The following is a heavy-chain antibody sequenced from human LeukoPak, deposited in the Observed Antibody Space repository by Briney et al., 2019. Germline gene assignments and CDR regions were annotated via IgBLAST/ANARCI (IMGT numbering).Heavy chain of an antibody. V-gene: IGHV3-7*01. Sequence: GGSLRLSCAASAFTFSSYWMSWVRQAPGKGLEWVANIKEDGSEINYVDSVKGRFTISRDNAKNSLYLQMNSLRVEDTAVYYCARDRGYSGFDYWGQGTLVTVSS. CDR3: ARDRGYSGFDY. CDR1: AFTFSSYW. J-gene: IGHJ4*02. D-gene: IGHD4-23*01. CDR2: IKEDGSEI.